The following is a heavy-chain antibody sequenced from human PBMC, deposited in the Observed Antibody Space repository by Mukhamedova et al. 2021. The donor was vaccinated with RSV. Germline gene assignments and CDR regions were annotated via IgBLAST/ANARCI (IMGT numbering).Heavy chain of an antibody. J-gene: IGHJ4*02. CDR2: IRQDGSEK. CDR3: ARVKVASLRGGFDY. Sequence: GLEWVANIRQDGSEKDYVDSVKGRFTISRDNAKNSLYLQMNSLRAEDTAVYYCARVKVASLRGGFDYWGQGT. V-gene: IGHV3-7*01. D-gene: IGHD3-10*01.